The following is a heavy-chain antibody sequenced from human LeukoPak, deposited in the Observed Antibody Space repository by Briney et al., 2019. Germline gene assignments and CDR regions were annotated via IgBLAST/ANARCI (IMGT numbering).Heavy chain of an antibody. J-gene: IGHJ4*02. V-gene: IGHV3-7*01. CDR2: IKYDGNEK. Sequence: GGSLRLSCAATGFTFSDYWMTWVRQAPGKGLEWVANIKYDGNEKYYLDSVKGRFTISRDNAENSLYLQMNGLRTEDTALYYCARHAPVRGVRIYPTDYCGQGTLVTVSS. D-gene: IGHD3-10*01. CDR3: ARHAPVRGVRIYPTDY. CDR1: GFTFSDYW.